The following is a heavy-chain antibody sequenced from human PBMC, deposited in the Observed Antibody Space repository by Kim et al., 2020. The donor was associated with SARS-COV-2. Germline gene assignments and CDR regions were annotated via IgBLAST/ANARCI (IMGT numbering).Heavy chain of an antibody. CDR2: INTDTGNP. D-gene: IGHD3-16*02. J-gene: IGHJ4*02. V-gene: IGHV7-4-1*02. CDR3: ARVIWGTYRYTDY. CDR1: GYTFTNNA. Sequence: ASVKVSCKASGYTFTNNAISWVRQAPGQGLEWMGWINTDTGNPTYAQAFTRRFVFSVDTSVTTAYLQISSLEAEETALYYCARVIWGTYRYTDYWGQGT.